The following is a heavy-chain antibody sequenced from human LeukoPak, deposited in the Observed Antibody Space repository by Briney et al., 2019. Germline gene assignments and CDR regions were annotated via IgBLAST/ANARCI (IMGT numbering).Heavy chain of an antibody. Sequence: GGSLRLSCAASGFTFSIYGMHWVRQAPGKGLEGVAFIRYDGSNKYYADSVKGRFTISRDNSKNTLYLQMNSLRAEDTAVYYCAKDRYSSSSYYFDYWGQGTLVTVSS. D-gene: IGHD6-13*01. V-gene: IGHV3-30*02. CDR2: IRYDGSNK. J-gene: IGHJ4*02. CDR3: AKDRYSSSSYYFDY. CDR1: GFTFSIYG.